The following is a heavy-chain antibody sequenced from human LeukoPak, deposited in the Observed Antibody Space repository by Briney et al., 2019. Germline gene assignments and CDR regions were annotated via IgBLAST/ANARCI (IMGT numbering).Heavy chain of an antibody. CDR3: ATAVGATTFDY. CDR1: GGSISSRNNY. Sequence: KPSGTLSLTCTVSGGSISSRNNYWGWIRQPPGKGLEWIGSLDNSGSTYYNSSLKSRVTISVDTSKNHFSLRLTSVTAADTAVYYCATAVGATTFDYWGQGTLVTVSS. CDR2: LDNSGST. V-gene: IGHV4-39*02. J-gene: IGHJ4*02. D-gene: IGHD1-26*01.